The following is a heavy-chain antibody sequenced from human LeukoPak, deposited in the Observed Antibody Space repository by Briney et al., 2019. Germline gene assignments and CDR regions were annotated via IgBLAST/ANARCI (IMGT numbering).Heavy chain of an antibody. CDR2: INSEGINT. CDR3: ARDLGQYYDTSDNWFDP. Sequence: PGASLRLSCAASGFTFSSYWMSWVRHAPGKGLVWVSRINSEGINTSYADSVKGRFTISRDNAKNTLNLQMNSLRAEDTAVYYCARDLGQYYDTSDNWFDPWGQGTLVTVSS. J-gene: IGHJ5*02. V-gene: IGHV3-74*01. CDR1: GFTFSSYW. D-gene: IGHD3-22*01.